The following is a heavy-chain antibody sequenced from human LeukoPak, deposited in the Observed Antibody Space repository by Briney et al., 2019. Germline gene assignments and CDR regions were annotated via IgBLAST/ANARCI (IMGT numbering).Heavy chain of an antibody. CDR3: ARCGRSSWYRYYYYYYMDV. CDR1: GGSISSGGYY. V-gene: IGHV4-31*03. Sequence: SQTLSLTCTVSGGSISSGGYYWSWIRQHPGKGLEWMGYIYYSGSTYYNPSLKSRVTISVDTSKNQFSLKLSSVTAADTAVYYCARCGRSSWYRYYYYYYMDVWGKGTTVTVSS. CDR2: IYYSGST. J-gene: IGHJ6*03. D-gene: IGHD6-13*01.